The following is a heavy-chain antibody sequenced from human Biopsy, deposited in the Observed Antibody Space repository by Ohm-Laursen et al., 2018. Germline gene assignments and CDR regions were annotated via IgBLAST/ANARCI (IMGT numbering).Heavy chain of an antibody. J-gene: IGHJ6*02. V-gene: IGHV3-21*01. CDR3: ARVLLPAAAVHYGMDV. CDR2: ISSSSNFI. D-gene: IGHD2-2*01. Sequence: SLRLSCTAPGFDFSDYSMHWVRQAPGKGLEWVSSISSSSNFIYYGDSVKGRFTISRDNAKNSLYLQMNSLRAEDTAVYYCARVLLPAAAVHYGMDVWGQGTTVTVSS. CDR1: GFDFSDYS.